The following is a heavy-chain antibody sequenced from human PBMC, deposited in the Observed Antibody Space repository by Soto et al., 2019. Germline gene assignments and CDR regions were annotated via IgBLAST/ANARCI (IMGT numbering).Heavy chain of an antibody. D-gene: IGHD4-17*01. J-gene: IGHJ2*01. V-gene: IGHV4-4*02. CDR3: ARNYGDYVFGYWYFDL. Sequence: SETLSLTCAVSGGSISSSNWWSWVRQPPGKGLEWIGEIYHSGSTNYNPSLKSRVTISVDKSKNQFSLKLSSVTAADTAVYYCARNYGDYVFGYWYFDLWGRGTLVTVSS. CDR2: IYHSGST. CDR1: GGSISSSNW.